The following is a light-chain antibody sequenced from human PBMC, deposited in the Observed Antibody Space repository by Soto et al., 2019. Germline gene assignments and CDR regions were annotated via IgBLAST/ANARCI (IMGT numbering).Light chain of an antibody. CDR3: QSYDDSLSVHYV. J-gene: IGLJ1*01. V-gene: IGLV1-40*01. Sequence: QSALTQPPSVSGAPGQRVTISCTGRSSNIGSTYDVQWYQQLPGTAPKLLIHGNTDRPSGVPDRFSGSKSSTSASLAITGLQADDEADYYCQSYDDSLSVHYVFGTGTKVT. CDR2: GNT. CDR1: SSNIGSTYD.